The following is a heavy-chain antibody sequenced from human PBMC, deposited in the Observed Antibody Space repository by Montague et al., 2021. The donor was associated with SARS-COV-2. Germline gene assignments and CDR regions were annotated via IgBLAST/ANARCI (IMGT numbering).Heavy chain of an antibody. CDR3: ARHTSANHSFFDS. V-gene: IGHV4-59*08. CDR1: GDSISRYY. D-gene: IGHD5-18*01. J-gene: IGHJ4*02. Sequence: SETLSLTCTVSGDSISRYYWTWIRQPPGQGLEWIGNIYYSGSTNYNPSLKCRVTISVATSKNQFPLKLSSVTAADTAASSCARHTSANHSFFDSWGQGTLVTVSS. CDR2: IYYSGST.